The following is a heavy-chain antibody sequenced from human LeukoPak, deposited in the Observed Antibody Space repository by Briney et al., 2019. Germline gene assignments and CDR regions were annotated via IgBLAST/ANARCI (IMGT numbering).Heavy chain of an antibody. Sequence: GGSLRLSCAASGFPFSRFAMSWLPQAPGRGRGGFSRISGSGGNTYYADSVKGRFTISRDNSKNTLFLQMNSLRAEDTAVYYCAKDRSCTGSGCNVGAWGQGTMVTVSS. V-gene: IGHV3-23*01. CDR3: AKDRSCTGSGCNVGA. CDR1: GFPFSRFA. D-gene: IGHD2-8*02. J-gene: IGHJ3*01. CDR2: ISGSGGNT.